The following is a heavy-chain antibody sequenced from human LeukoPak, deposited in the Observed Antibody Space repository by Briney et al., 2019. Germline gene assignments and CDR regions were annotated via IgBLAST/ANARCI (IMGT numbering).Heavy chain of an antibody. J-gene: IGHJ4*02. CDR1: GFTVSSNY. Sequence: GGSLRLSCAASGFTVSSNYMSWVRQAPGKGLEWVSVIYSGGNTYYADSVKGRFTISRDNSKNTVYLQMNNLRAEDTAVYYCARDDLGIDYWGQGTLVTVSS. V-gene: IGHV3-53*01. CDR3: ARDDLGIDY. CDR2: IYSGGNT. D-gene: IGHD7-27*01.